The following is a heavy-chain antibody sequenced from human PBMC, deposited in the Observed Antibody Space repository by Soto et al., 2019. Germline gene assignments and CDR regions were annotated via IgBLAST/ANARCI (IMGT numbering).Heavy chain of an antibody. CDR3: ARERYYYDSSGYYYVRNYFDY. J-gene: IGHJ4*02. CDR2: IYYSGST. V-gene: IGHV4-30-4*01. Sequence: QVQLQESGPGLVKPSQTLSLTCTVSGGSISSGDYYWSWIRQPPGKGLEWIGYIYYSGSTYYNPSLKSRVTISVDTSKNQFSLKLSSVTAADTAVYYCARERYYYDSSGYYYVRNYFDYWGQGTLVTVSS. D-gene: IGHD3-22*01. CDR1: GGSISSGDYY.